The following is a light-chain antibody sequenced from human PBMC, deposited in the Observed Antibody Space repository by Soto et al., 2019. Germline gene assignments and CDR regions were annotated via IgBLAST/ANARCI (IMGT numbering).Light chain of an antibody. CDR3: QQYNTGLRT. V-gene: IGKV3-15*01. J-gene: IGKJ1*01. Sequence: TVMTQSPATLSMSPGDRAALSCRASLNVATNMAWYQQKPGQAPRLLIYGASIRATGVPARFTGSGSGTEFPLTINNLQSEEFAVYYCQQYNTGLRTFGRGTRVEV. CDR2: GAS. CDR1: LNVATN.